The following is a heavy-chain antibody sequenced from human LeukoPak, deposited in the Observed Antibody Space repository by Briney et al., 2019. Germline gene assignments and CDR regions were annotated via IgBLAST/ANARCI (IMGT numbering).Heavy chain of an antibody. CDR1: GFTLSSYA. CDR3: AKSRDKLHWGVLDY. V-gene: IGHV3-30*02. D-gene: IGHD3-16*01. J-gene: IGHJ4*02. CDR2: IRYDGSNK. Sequence: GGSLRLSCAASGFTLSSYAMSWVRQAPGKGLEWVAFIRYDGSNKYYADSVKGRFTISRDNSKNTLYLQMNSLRAEDTAVYYCAKSRDKLHWGVLDYWGQGTLVTVSS.